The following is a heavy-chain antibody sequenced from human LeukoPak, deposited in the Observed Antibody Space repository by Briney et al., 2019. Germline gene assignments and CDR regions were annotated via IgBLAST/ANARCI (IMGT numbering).Heavy chain of an antibody. D-gene: IGHD3-3*01. CDR3: ARDGDYDFWSGSHVTRPPLNNYYYGMDV. Sequence: ASVKVSCKASGYTFTRYGISWVRQAPGQGLEWMGCISAHNGDTHYAQKFQGRVTMTTDTSTSTAYMELRSLRSDDTAVYYCARDGDYDFWSGSHVTRPPLNNYYYGMDVWGQGTTVSVSS. J-gene: IGHJ6*02. CDR2: ISAHNGDT. CDR1: GYTFTRYG. V-gene: IGHV1-18*01.